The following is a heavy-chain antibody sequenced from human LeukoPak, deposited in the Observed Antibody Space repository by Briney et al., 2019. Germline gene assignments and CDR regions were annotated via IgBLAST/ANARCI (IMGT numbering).Heavy chain of an antibody. D-gene: IGHD2-2*01. J-gene: IGHJ4*02. CDR1: GFTFSSYS. Sequence: GGSLRLSCAASGFTFSSYSMNWVRQAPGKGLEWVANIKQDGSEKYYVDSVKGRFTISRDNAKNSLYLQMNSLRAEDTAVYYCAVYCSSTNCQRMGGPPFEHWGQGALVTVSS. CDR2: IKQDGSEK. CDR3: AVYCSSTNCQRMGGPPFEH. V-gene: IGHV3-7*01.